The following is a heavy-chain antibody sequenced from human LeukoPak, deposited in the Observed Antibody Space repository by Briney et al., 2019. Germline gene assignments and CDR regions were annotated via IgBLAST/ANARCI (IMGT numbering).Heavy chain of an antibody. V-gene: IGHV1-18*01. CDR1: GYTFTSYG. D-gene: IGHD6-19*01. CDR3: ARDGAGKQWLAYYFDY. CDR2: ISAYNGNT. Sequence: ASVKVSCKASGYTFTSYGISWVRQAPGQGLEWMGWISAYNGNTNYAQKLQGRVTMTTDTSTSTAYMELRSLRSDDTAVYYCARDGAGKQWLAYYFDYWGQGTLVTVSS. J-gene: IGHJ4*02.